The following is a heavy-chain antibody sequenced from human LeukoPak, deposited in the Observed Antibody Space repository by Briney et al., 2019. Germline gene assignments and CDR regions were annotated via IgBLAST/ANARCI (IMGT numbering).Heavy chain of an antibody. CDR1: GFTFSSYG. Sequence: GGSLRLSCAASGFTFSSYGMHWVRQAPGKGLEWVAVIWCDGSNKYYADSVKGRFTISRDNSKNTLYLQMNSLRAEDTAVYYCARAEEYYDFWSGYWLDYWSQGTLVTVSS. CDR3: ARAEEYYDFWSGYWLDY. D-gene: IGHD3-3*01. CDR2: IWCDGSNK. V-gene: IGHV3-33*01. J-gene: IGHJ4*02.